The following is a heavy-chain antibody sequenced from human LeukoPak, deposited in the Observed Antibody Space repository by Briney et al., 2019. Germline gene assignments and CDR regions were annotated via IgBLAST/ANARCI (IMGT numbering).Heavy chain of an antibody. V-gene: IGHV1-18*01. D-gene: IGHD2-2*01. CDR3: ARDGIVVVPAASDLIFDY. CDR1: GYTFTSYG. J-gene: IGHJ4*02. Sequence: ASVKVSCKASGYTFTSYGISWVRQAPGQGLEWMGWISAYNGNTNYAQKLQGRVTMTTDTSTCTAYMELRSLRSDDTAVYYCARDGIVVVPAASDLIFDYWGQGTLVTVSS. CDR2: ISAYNGNT.